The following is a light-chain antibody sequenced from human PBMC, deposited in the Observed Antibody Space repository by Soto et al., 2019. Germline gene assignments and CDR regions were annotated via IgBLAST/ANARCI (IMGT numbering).Light chain of an antibody. V-gene: IGKV1-9*01. CDR2: AAS. CDR1: QGISSY. CDR3: QQLNSYLL. J-gene: IGKJ4*01. Sequence: DIQLTQSPSFLSASVGYRVTITCRASQGISSYLAWYQQKPGKAPKLLIYAASTLQSGVPSRFSGSGSATEFTLTISSLQPEDFATYYCQQLNSYLLFGGGTKVEIK.